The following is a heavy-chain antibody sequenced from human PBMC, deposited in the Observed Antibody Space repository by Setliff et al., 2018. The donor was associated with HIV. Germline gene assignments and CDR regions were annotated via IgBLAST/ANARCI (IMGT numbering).Heavy chain of an antibody. D-gene: IGHD1-1*01. V-gene: IGHV5-51*01. Sequence: SGESLKISCKGSGYTFTSYWIGWVRQMPGKGLEWMGIIYPGDSDTRYSPSFQGQVTISADKSINTAFLQWSSLKASDTAMFYCARSDSANWYVDYWGQGTLVTVSS. J-gene: IGHJ4*02. CDR3: ARSDSANWYVDY. CDR1: GYTFTSYW. CDR2: IYPGDSDT.